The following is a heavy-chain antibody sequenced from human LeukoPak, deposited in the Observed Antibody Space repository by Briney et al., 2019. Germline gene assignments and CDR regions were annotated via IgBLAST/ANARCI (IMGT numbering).Heavy chain of an antibody. J-gene: IGHJ5*02. CDR1: GFTFSTYG. D-gene: IGHD1-26*01. CDR3: ARDREGGFDP. CDR2: IWYDGSNK. Sequence: QSGGSLRLSCAASGFTFSTYGMTWARQAPGKGLEWVAVIWYDGSNKYYADSVKGRFTISRDNSKNTLYLQINSLRAEDTAVYYCARDREGGFDPWGQGTLVTVSS. V-gene: IGHV3-33*01.